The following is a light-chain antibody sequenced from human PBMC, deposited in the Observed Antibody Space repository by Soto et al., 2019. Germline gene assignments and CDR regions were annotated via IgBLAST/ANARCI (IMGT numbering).Light chain of an antibody. V-gene: IGLV2-14*02. CDR1: SSDVGSYNL. CDR2: EGS. CDR3: AAWDVSLNGEM. Sequence: QSVLTQPASVSGSPGQSITISCTGTSSDVGSYNLVSWYQQHPGKAPKLMIYEGSKRPSGVSNRFSGSKSGNTASLAISGLQSEDEADYYCAAWDVSLNGEMFGGGTKLTVL. J-gene: IGLJ3*02.